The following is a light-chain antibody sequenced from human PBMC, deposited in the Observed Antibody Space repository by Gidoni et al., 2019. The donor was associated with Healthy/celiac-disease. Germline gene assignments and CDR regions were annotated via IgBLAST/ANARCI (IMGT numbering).Light chain of an antibody. Sequence: QSALTQPASVSGSPGPSITISCTGTSSDVGSYNLVSWYQQPPGKAPKLMIYEVSKRPSGVSNRFSGSKSGNTASLTISGLQAEDEADYYCCSYAGSSTPYVFGTGTKVTVL. CDR3: CSYAGSSTPYV. V-gene: IGLV2-23*02. CDR2: EVS. CDR1: SSDVGSYNL. J-gene: IGLJ1*01.